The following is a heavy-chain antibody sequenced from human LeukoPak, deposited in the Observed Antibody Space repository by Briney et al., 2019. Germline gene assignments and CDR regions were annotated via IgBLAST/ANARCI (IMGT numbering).Heavy chain of an antibody. D-gene: IGHD3-10*01. Sequence: PGGSLRLSCTASGFTFSSYSMNWVRQAPGKGLEWVSSVSSSSSYIYYADSVKGRFTISRDNSKNALYLQMNSLRAEDTAVYYCRAYGSGSKMDVWGKGTTVTISS. CDR1: GFTFSSYS. V-gene: IGHV3-21*04. CDR3: RAYGSGSKMDV. CDR2: VSSSSSYI. J-gene: IGHJ6*04.